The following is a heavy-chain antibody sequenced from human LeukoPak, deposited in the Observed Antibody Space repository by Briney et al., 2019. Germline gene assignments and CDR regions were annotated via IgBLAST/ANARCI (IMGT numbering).Heavy chain of an antibody. CDR3: ARVLVGARGY. V-gene: IGHV3-21*05. CDR2: ISSSSSYI. J-gene: IGHJ4*02. D-gene: IGHD1-26*01. CDR1: GFTFSSYS. Sequence: GGSLRLSCAASGFTFSSYSMNWVRQAPGKGLEWVSYISSSSSYIYYADSVKGRFTISRDNAKNSLYLQMNSLRAEDTAVYYCARVLVGARGYWGQGTLVTVPS.